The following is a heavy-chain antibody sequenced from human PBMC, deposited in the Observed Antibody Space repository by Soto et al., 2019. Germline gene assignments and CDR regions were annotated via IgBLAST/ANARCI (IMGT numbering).Heavy chain of an antibody. D-gene: IGHD2-15*01. V-gene: IGHV1-8*01. CDR3: ARDLGGGQFSFDY. CDR2: MNPDSGHT. Sequence: ASVKVSCKASGYTFTSCDINWVRQATGQGPEWMGWMNPDSGHTGYAQKFQGRVTMTRDTSISTAYMELSSLRSEDTAIYYCARDLGGGQFSFDYWGQGTLVTVSS. J-gene: IGHJ4*02. CDR1: GYTFTSCD.